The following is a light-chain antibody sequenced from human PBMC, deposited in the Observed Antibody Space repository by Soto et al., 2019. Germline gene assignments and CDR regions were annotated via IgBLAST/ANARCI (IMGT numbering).Light chain of an antibody. J-gene: IGKJ1*01. CDR1: HSVISN. CDR3: QQYSDWPPT. Sequence: LVMTQSTATLSVSPGERATLSCRASHSVISNVAWYQQKPGQAPRLLINGASTRATGIPARFSGSGSGTEFSLTISSLQSEDFAVYYCQQYSDWPPTFAQRTKVDI. CDR2: GAS. V-gene: IGKV3-15*01.